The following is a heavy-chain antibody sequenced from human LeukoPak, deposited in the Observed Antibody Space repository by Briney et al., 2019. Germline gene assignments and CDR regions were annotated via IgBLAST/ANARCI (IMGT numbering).Heavy chain of an antibody. Sequence: PSETLSLTCTVSGGSISSSSYYWGWIRQPPGKGLEWIGSLYYGGRTYYNPSLKSRVTISVDTSKNQFSLKLSSVTAADTAVYYCARGKGYYDFWSGYYIGAFDIWGQGTMVTVSS. CDR1: GGSISSSSYY. CDR3: ARGKGYYDFWSGYYIGAFDI. V-gene: IGHV4-39*07. J-gene: IGHJ3*02. CDR2: LYYGGRT. D-gene: IGHD3-3*01.